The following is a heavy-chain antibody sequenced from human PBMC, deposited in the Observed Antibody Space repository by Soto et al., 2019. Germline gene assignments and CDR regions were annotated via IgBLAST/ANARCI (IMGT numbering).Heavy chain of an antibody. Sequence: PGGSLRLSCAASGFYLSGYAMNWVRQAPGKGLEWVSSISSSGSYIYQADSVKGRFTVSRDNTANSLYLQMNSLRAEDTAVYFCARDLPGFTYVSDYWGQGTLVTVSS. CDR1: GFYLSGYA. CDR3: ARDLPGFTYVSDY. V-gene: IGHV3-21*01. J-gene: IGHJ4*02. D-gene: IGHD5-18*01. CDR2: ISSSGSYI.